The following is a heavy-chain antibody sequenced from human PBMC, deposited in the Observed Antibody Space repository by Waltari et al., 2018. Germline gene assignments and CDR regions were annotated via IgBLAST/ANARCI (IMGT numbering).Heavy chain of an antibody. CDR1: GFTFSSYE. D-gene: IGHD5-18*01. CDR3: ARNSYGSTYFDY. CDR2: ISSSGSTI. V-gene: IGHV3-48*03. J-gene: IGHJ4*02. Sequence: EVQLVESGGGLVQPGGSLRLSCAASGFTFSSYEMNWVRQAPGKGLEWGSYISSSGSTIYYADSVKGRFTISRDNAKNSLYLQMNSLRAEDTAVYYCARNSYGSTYFDYWGQGTLVTVSS.